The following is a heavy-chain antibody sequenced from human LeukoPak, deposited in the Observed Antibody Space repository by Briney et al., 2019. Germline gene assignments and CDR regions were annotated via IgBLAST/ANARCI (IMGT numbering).Heavy chain of an antibody. J-gene: IGHJ4*02. CDR1: GFAFSNYG. CDR3: VKDDGWVQYAN. Sequence: PGGSLRLSCAASGFAFSNYGMNWVRQAPGKGLEWVSGIRADAVTTYYADSVKGRFIISRDNSKNTVYLLMNSLSAEDAAVYYCVKDDGWVQYANWGQGTLVTVSS. D-gene: IGHD5-24*01. V-gene: IGHV3-23*01. CDR2: IRADAVTT.